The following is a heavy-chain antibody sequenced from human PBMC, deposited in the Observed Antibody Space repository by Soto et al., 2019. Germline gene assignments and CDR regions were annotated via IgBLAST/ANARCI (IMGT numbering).Heavy chain of an antibody. Sequence: SETLSLTCTVSGVSISNYYWSWIRQPAGKGLEWIGRMYLTGNTNYNASLKSRVTMSVDTSKNQFSLKLSSVTAADTAVYYCARDQNYGDAFDIWGQGTMVTVSS. CDR2: MYLTGNT. CDR1: GVSISNYY. CDR3: ARDQNYGDAFDI. D-gene: IGHD1-7*01. J-gene: IGHJ3*02. V-gene: IGHV4-4*07.